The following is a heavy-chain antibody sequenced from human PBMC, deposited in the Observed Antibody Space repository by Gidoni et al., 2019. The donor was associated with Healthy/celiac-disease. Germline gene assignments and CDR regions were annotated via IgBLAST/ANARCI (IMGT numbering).Heavy chain of an antibody. CDR2: ISGSGGST. V-gene: IGHV3-23*01. D-gene: IGHD5-18*01. J-gene: IGHJ4*02. CDR3: AKDDTVDTAMALDY. Sequence: EVQLLESGGGLVQPGGSLRLSCAASGFPFSSYAMSWVRQAPGKGLEWVSAISGSGGSTYYADSVKGRLTISRDNAKNTLYLQMNSLRAEDTAVYYCAKDDTVDTAMALDYWGQGTLVTVSS. CDR1: GFPFSSYA.